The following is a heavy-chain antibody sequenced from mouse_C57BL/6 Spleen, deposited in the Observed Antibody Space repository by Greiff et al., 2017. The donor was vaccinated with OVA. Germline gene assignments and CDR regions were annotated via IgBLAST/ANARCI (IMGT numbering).Heavy chain of an antibody. CDR2: IYPGDGDT. CDR3: ATYGYGGFGYFDV. Sequence: VQLQQSGPELVKPGASVKISCKASGYAFSSSWMNWVKQRPGKGLEWIGRIYPGDGDTNYNGKFKGKATLTADKSSSTAYMQLSSLTSEDSAVYFFATYGYGGFGYFDVWGTGTTVTVSS. D-gene: IGHD2-2*01. CDR1: GYAFSSSW. J-gene: IGHJ1*03. V-gene: IGHV1-82*01.